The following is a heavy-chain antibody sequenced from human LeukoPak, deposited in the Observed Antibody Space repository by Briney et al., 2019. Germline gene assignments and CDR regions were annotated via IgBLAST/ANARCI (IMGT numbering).Heavy chain of an antibody. J-gene: IGHJ6*03. D-gene: IGHD3-3*01. CDR1: GGSIRSTSYY. CDR2: IYYSGST. V-gene: IGHV4-39*01. Sequence: SETLSLTCTVSGGSIRSTSYYWGWIRQPPGKGLEWIGSIYYSGSTYYNPSLKSRVTISVDTSKNQFSLKLSSVTAADTAVYYCGRLFYDFWSGHYYYYMDVWGKGTTVTVSS. CDR3: GRLFYDFWSGHYYYYMDV.